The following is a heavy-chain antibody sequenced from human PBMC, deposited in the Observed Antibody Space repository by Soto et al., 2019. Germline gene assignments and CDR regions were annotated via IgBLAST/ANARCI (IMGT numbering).Heavy chain of an antibody. Sequence: EVQVVESGGGLVQPGGSLRLSCAASGFTFSRYWMTWVRQAPGKGLEWVANIKEDGSEKYYVDSVKGRFTISRDNAKNSLYLQMNSLRVEDTAVYFCATEYHGGPGAWGQGTLVTVSS. V-gene: IGHV3-7*01. J-gene: IGHJ5*02. D-gene: IGHD2-15*01. CDR2: IKEDGSEK. CDR3: ATEYHGGPGA. CDR1: GFTFSRYW.